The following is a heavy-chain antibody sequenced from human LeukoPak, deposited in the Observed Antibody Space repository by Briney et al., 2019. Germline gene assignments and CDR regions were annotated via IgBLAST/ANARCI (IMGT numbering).Heavy chain of an antibody. D-gene: IGHD4-17*01. Sequence: PSETLSLTCTVSGGSIRSRSYFWGWIRQPPGKEMEWIGSIYYSGSTYYNPSLKSRVTISVDTSKNQFSLKLSSVTAADTAVYYCARESMYGDYNIDYWGQGTLVTVSS. CDR1: GGSIRSRSYF. V-gene: IGHV4-39*07. CDR3: ARESMYGDYNIDY. CDR2: IYYSGST. J-gene: IGHJ4*02.